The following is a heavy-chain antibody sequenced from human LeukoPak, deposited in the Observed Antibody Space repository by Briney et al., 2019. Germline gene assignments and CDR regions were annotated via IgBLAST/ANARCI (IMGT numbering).Heavy chain of an antibody. Sequence: PGGSLRLSCAASGFTFSSYAMSWVRQAPGKGLEWVSVISGSGGSTYYADSVKGRFTISRDNSKNTLYLQMNSLRVEDTAVYYCAKGQHSSGWYGIDYWGQGTLVTVS. CDR2: ISGSGGST. CDR1: GFTFSSYA. J-gene: IGHJ4*02. V-gene: IGHV3-23*01. CDR3: AKGQHSSGWYGIDY. D-gene: IGHD6-19*01.